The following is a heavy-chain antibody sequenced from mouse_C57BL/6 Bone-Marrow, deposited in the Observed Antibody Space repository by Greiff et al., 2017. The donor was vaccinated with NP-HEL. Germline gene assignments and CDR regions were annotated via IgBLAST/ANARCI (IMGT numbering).Heavy chain of an antibody. CDR3: AKHGGHDDDGRVYFDV. D-gene: IGHD2-4*01. Sequence: VQLVESGPGLVAPSQCLSITCTVSGFSLTSYGVDWVRQPPGKGLEWLGVIWGGGSTNYNSALMSRLSISKDNSKSQVFLKRNSLQTAETATFFCAKHGGHDDDGRVYFDVWGTGTTVTVSS. J-gene: IGHJ1*03. V-gene: IGHV2-9*01. CDR2: IWGGGST. CDR1: GFSLTSYG.